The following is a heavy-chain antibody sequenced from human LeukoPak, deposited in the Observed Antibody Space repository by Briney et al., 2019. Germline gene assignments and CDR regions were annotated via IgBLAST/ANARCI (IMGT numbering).Heavy chain of an antibody. Sequence: GGSLRLSCAASGFTFSSYGMHWVRQAPGKGLEWGAVIWYDGSNKYYADSVKGRFTISRDNSKNTLYLQMNSLRAEDTAMYYCARDPRVALAGTDWFDPWGQGTLVTVSS. CDR3: ARDPRVALAGTDWFDP. V-gene: IGHV3-33*01. D-gene: IGHD6-19*01. CDR2: IWYDGSNK. J-gene: IGHJ5*02. CDR1: GFTFSSYG.